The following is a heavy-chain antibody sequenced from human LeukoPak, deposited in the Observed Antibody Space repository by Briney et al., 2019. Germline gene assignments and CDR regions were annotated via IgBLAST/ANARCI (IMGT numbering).Heavy chain of an antibody. V-gene: IGHV3-74*01. CDR3: ARTRYSGSQIDY. CDR1: GFTFNNYW. J-gene: IGHJ4*02. CDR2: INSDGSSI. D-gene: IGHD1-26*01. Sequence: GGSLRLSCAASGFTFNNYWMHWVRQAPGKGLVWVSRINSDGSSIAYADSVEGRFTISRDSAKNTLYLQMNSLRVDDTAVYYCARTRYSGSQIDYWGQGTLVTVSS.